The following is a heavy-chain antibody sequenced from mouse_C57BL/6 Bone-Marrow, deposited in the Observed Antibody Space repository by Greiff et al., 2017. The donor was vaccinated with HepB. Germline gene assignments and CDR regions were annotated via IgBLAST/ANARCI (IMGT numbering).Heavy chain of an antibody. CDR3: ARAMVTTAMDY. Sequence: EVKLMESGGGLVQPGGSLSLSCAASGFTFTDYYMSWVRQPPGKALEWLGFIRNKANGYTTEYSASVKGRFTISRDNSQSILYLQMNALRAEDSATYYCARAMVTTAMDYWGQGTSVTVSS. V-gene: IGHV7-3*01. D-gene: IGHD2-2*01. CDR2: IRNKANGYTT. J-gene: IGHJ4*01. CDR1: GFTFTDYY.